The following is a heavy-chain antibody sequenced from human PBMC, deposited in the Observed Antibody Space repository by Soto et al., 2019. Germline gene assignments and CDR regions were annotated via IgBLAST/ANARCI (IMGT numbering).Heavy chain of an antibody. D-gene: IGHD6-13*01. J-gene: IGHJ4*02. V-gene: IGHV4-39*01. Sequence: SETLSLTCTVSGGSISSSSYYWGWIRQPPGKGLEWIGSIYYSGSTYYNPSLKSRVTISVDTSKNQFSLKLSSVTAADTAVYYCARATQRGYSSSEFDYWGQGTLVTVSS. CDR2: IYYSGST. CDR3: ARATQRGYSSSEFDY. CDR1: GGSISSSSYY.